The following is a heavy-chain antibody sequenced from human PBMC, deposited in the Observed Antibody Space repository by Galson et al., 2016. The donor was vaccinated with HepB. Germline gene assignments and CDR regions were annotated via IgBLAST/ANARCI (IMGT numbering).Heavy chain of an antibody. D-gene: IGHD3/OR15-3a*01. Sequence: SLRLSCAASGFTFTNYAMTWVRQAPGKGLEWVSVIIGSGDSTYYAKSVKGRFTISRDNSKNMIYLQMNSLRAEDTAVYYCARDWIFDYWGQGTPVTVSS. CDR3: ARDWIFDY. CDR2: IIGSGDST. CDR1: GFTFTNYA. V-gene: IGHV3-23*01. J-gene: IGHJ4*02.